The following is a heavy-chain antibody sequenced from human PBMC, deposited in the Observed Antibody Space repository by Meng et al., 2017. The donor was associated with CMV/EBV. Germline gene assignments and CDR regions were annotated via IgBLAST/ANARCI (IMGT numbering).Heavy chain of an antibody. CDR3: ARIGERWFDP. Sequence: GGSLRLSCAASGFTFSSYSMNWVRQAPGKGLEWVSSISSSSRYIYNADSVKGRFTISRDNAKNSLYLQMNSLRAEDTAVYYCARIGERWFDPWGQGNLVTVSS. CDR2: ISSSSRYI. CDR1: GFTFSSYS. V-gene: IGHV3-21*01. J-gene: IGHJ5*02.